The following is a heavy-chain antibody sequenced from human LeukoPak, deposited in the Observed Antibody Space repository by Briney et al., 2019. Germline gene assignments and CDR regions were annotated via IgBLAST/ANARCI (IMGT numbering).Heavy chain of an antibody. CDR3: ARGLRGYSGYDPVGY. CDR2: ISAYNGNT. CDR1: GYTFPSYG. J-gene: IGHJ4*02. D-gene: IGHD5-12*01. Sequence: GASVKVSCKASGYTFPSYGISWVRQAPGQGLEWMGWISAYNGNTNYAQKLQGRVTMTTDTSTSTAYMELRSLRSDDTAVYYCARGLRGYSGYDPVGYWGQGTLVTVSS. V-gene: IGHV1-18*01.